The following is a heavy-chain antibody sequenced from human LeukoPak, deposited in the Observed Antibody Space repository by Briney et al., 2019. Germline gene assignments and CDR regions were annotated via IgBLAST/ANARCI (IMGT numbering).Heavy chain of an antibody. D-gene: IGHD1-26*01. J-gene: IGHJ4*02. CDR3: ARSLWEGELLWSFDY. CDR1: GGTFSSYA. V-gene: IGHV1-69*05. Sequence: SVKVSCKASGGTFSSYAISWVRQAPGQGLEWMGGIIPIFGTANYAQKFQGRVTITTDESTSTAYMELSSLRSEDTAVYYCARSLWEGELLWSFDYWGQGTLVTVSS. CDR2: IIPIFGTA.